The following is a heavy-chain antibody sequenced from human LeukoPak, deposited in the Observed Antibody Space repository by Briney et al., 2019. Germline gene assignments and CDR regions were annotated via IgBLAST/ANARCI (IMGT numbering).Heavy chain of an antibody. J-gene: IGHJ4*02. D-gene: IGHD1-14*01. V-gene: IGHV3-74*03. Sequence: AGGSLGLSCAVSGLTFSEYWMHWVRQDAGKGLVWVAGISKDGGSTEYADFVKGRCTISRDNAKNTLYLQMNSLTVDDTAVYYCTSGIGTYDYWGLGAQVTVSS. CDR3: TSGIGTYDY. CDR1: GLTFSEYW. CDR2: ISKDGGST.